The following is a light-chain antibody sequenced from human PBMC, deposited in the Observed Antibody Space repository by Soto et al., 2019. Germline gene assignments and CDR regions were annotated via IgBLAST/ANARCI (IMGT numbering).Light chain of an antibody. CDR3: SSYSSTITRV. CDR1: SSDIGAYNY. V-gene: IGLV2-14*03. J-gene: IGLJ1*01. CDR2: DVS. Sequence: QSVLTQPDSVSGSPGQSITVSCIGTSSDIGAYNYASWYQQHPGKAPKLIIYDVSNRPSGVSNRFSGSKSSYTASLTISGLQAEDEADYYCSSYSSTITRVFGTGTKVTVL.